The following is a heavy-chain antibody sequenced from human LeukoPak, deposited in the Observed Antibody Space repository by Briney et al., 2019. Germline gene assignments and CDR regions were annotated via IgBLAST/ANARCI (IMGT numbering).Heavy chain of an antibody. CDR3: AKDRGSIAVAGIDY. V-gene: IGHV3-23*01. J-gene: IGHJ4*02. D-gene: IGHD6-19*01. Sequence: GRSLRLSWAVDAFSFGSKGMSWVSQAARKGREWVSAISVRVGSTYYAGSVKGRLTTYRDNSQNTLYLQMNSLRAEDTAVYYCAKDRGSIAVAGIDYWGQGTLVTVSS. CDR1: AFSFGSKG. CDR2: ISVRVGST.